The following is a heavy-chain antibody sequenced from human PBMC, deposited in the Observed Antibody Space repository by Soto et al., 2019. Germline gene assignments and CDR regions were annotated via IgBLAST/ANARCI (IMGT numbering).Heavy chain of an antibody. Sequence: GGSLRLSCAASGFTFSSYSMNWVRQTPGKGLEWVLYIISISITIYYAVFVKGRFTISRDIAKISLYLQMTSLRAEDTALYYFARDYYYDSSGYSLAGYNWFDPWGQGTLVTVSS. CDR1: GFTFSSYS. CDR2: IISISITI. D-gene: IGHD3-22*01. V-gene: IGHV3-48*01. J-gene: IGHJ5*02. CDR3: ARDYYYDSSGYSLAGYNWFDP.